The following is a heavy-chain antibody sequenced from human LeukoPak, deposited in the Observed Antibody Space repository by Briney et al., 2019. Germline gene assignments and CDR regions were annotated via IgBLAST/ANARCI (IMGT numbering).Heavy chain of an antibody. V-gene: IGHV4-39*01. J-gene: IGHJ4*02. CDR3: ATEANSGCIHRFDC. CDR2: IYYSGNT. CDR1: GGSISSGFYH. Sequence: SSETLSLTCTVSGGSISSGFYHWGWIRQPPGKGLEWIGSIYYSGNTYYNPSLKSRVTISVDTSKNQFSLRLTSVTAADTAVYYCATEANSGCIHRFDCWGQGTLITVSS. D-gene: IGHD2-8*01.